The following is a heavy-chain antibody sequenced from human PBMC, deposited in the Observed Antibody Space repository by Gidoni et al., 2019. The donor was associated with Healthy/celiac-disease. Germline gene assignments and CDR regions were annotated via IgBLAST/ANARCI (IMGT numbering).Heavy chain of an antibody. J-gene: IGHJ6*02. V-gene: IGHV3-21*01. Sequence: EVQLVESGGGLVKPGGSLRLSCAASGFTFSSYSMNWVRQAPGKGLEWFSSVSSSSSYIYYADSVKGRFTSSRDNAKNSLYSQMNRLRAEDTAVYYCERDRAVGYCSGGSCYSPRGMDVWGQGTTVTVSS. D-gene: IGHD2-15*01. CDR1: GFTFSSYS. CDR2: VSSSSSYI. CDR3: ERDRAVGYCSGGSCYSPRGMDV.